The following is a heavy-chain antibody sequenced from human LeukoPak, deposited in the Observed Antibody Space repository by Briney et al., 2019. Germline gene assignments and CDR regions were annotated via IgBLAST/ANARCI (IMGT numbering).Heavy chain of an antibody. CDR1: GGTFSSYT. V-gene: IGHV1-69*04. D-gene: IGHD3-3*01. CDR3: ARDCGNFWSGYYTGWFDP. CDR2: IIPILGIA. J-gene: IGHJ5*02. Sequence: GASVKVSCKASGGTFSSYTISWVRQAPGQGLEWMGRIIPILGIANYAQKFQGRVTITADKSTSTAYMELSSLRSEDTAVYYCARDCGNFWSGYYTGWFDPWGQGTLVTVSS.